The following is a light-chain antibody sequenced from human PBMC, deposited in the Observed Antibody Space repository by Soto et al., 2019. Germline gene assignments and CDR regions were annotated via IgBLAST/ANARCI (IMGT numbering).Light chain of an antibody. CDR2: SDN. J-gene: IGLJ3*02. CDR3: ATWADSLNGWV. CDR1: SSNIGSNP. V-gene: IGLV1-44*01. Sequence: QLVLTQPPSASGTPGQRVTISCSGSSSNIGSNPVNWYQQLPGTAPKLLFYSDNQRPSGGPDRFSDSKSVTSASLAISGLQSEDDADYYCATWADSLNGWVFGGGTQLTV.